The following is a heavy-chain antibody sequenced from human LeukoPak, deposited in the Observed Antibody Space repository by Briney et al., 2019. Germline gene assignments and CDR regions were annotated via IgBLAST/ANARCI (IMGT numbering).Heavy chain of an antibody. CDR3: ARDLVQAAAGTHYFDY. CDR2: ISSSSSYI. Sequence: GSLRLSCAASGFTFSSYSMNWVRQATGKGLEWVSSISSSSSYIYYADSVKGRFTISRDNAKNSLYLQMNSLRAEDTAVYYCARDLVQAAAGTHYFDYWGQGTLVTVSS. J-gene: IGHJ4*02. D-gene: IGHD6-13*01. V-gene: IGHV3-21*01. CDR1: GFTFSSYS.